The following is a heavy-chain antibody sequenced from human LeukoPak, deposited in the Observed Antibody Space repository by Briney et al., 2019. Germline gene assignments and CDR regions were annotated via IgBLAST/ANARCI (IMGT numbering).Heavy chain of an antibody. V-gene: IGHV4-39*01. J-gene: IGHJ3*02. CDR1: GGSISSSSYY. CDR2: IYYSGST. CDR3: ARPRRDGYNQGYAFDI. D-gene: IGHD5-24*01. Sequence: SETLSLTCTVSGGSISSSSYYWGWIRQPPGKGLEWIGSIYYSGSTYYNPSLKSRVTISVDTSKNQFSLKLSSVTAADTAVYYCARPRRDGYNQGYAFDIWGQGTMVTVSS.